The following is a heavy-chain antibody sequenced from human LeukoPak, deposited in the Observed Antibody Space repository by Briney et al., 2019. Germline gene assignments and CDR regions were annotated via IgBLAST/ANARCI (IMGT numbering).Heavy chain of an antibody. Sequence: PGGSLRLSCAVSGFTVSGNYMSWVRQAPGKGLEWVSLIYSDGTTYYADSVKGRFTISRDNSKNTLYLQMNSLRAEDTAVYYCARRAGGYSHPYDYWGQGILVTVSS. CDR1: GFTVSGNY. CDR3: ARRAGGYSHPYDY. V-gene: IGHV3-53*01. CDR2: IYSDGTT. D-gene: IGHD4-23*01. J-gene: IGHJ4*02.